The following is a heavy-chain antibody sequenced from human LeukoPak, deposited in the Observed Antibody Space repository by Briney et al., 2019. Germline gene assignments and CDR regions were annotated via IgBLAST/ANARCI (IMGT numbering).Heavy chain of an antibody. CDR1: GFSLSTSGMR. CDR3: ARIPADSSGYSPFDY. Sequence: SGPALVKPTQTLTLTCTFSGFSLSTSGMRVSWIRQPPGTALECLARIDWDDDKFYSTSLKTRLTISKDTSKNQVVLTMTHMDPVDTATYYCARIPADSSGYSPFDYWGQGTLVTVSS. J-gene: IGHJ4*02. D-gene: IGHD3-22*01. CDR2: IDWDDDK. V-gene: IGHV2-70*04.